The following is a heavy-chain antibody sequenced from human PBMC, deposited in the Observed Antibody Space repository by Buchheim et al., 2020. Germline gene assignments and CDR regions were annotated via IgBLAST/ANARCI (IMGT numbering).Heavy chain of an antibody. J-gene: IGHJ4*02. D-gene: IGHD6-13*01. CDR1: GFTFSSYA. Sequence: EVQLLESGGGLVQPGGSLRLSCAASGFTFSSYAMSWVRQAPGKGLEWVSRINSDGSGTTYADSVKGRFTISRDNAKNTLYLQMNSLRAEDTAVYYCATLTSLALVYWGQGTL. CDR3: ATLTSLALVY. V-gene: IGHV3-23*03. CDR2: INSDGSGT.